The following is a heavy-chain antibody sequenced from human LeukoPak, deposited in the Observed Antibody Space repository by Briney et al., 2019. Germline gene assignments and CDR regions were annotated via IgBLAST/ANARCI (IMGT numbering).Heavy chain of an antibody. J-gene: IGHJ5*02. V-gene: IGHV4-38-2*02. CDR1: GYSISSGYY. Sequence: PSETLSLTCSVSGYSISSGYYWGWIRPPPGKGLEWIGNIYHDGNTFYNPSLKSRVTISVDTSKNQFSLRLSSVTAADTAVYYCASLILAVRNWFDPWGQGTLVTVSS. D-gene: IGHD3-3*02. CDR3: ASLILAVRNWFDP. CDR2: IYHDGNT.